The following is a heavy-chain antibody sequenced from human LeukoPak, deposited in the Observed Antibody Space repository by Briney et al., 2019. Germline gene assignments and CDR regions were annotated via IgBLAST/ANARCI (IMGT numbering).Heavy chain of an antibody. J-gene: IGHJ4*02. CDR1: GFTFSSYA. CDR2: ISYDGSDK. D-gene: IGHD2-21*02. V-gene: IGHV3-30*04. CDR3: ARVEMTAYYFDY. Sequence: GRSLRLSCAASGFTFSSYAMHWVRQAPGKGLEWVAVISYDGSDKYYADSVKGRFTISRDNSENTLYLQMNSLRAEDTAVYYCARVEMTAYYFDYWGQGTLVTVSS.